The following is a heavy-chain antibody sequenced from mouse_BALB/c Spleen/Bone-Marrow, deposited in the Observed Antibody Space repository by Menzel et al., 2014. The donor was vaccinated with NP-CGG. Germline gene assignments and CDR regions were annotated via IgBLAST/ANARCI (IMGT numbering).Heavy chain of an antibody. CDR3: ARGLLRYFDV. Sequence: CGPELVKPGALVKISCKASGYTFTSYDINWVKQRPGQGLEWIGWIYPGDGSTKYNEKFKGKATLTADKSSSTAYMQLSSLTSENSAVYFCARGLLRYFDVWGAGTTVTVSS. CDR2: IYPGDGST. V-gene: IGHV1S33*01. J-gene: IGHJ1*01. CDR1: GYTFTSYD. D-gene: IGHD2-3*01.